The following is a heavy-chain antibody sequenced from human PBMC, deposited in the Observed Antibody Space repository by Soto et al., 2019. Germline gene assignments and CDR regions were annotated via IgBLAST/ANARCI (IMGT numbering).Heavy chain of an antibody. D-gene: IGHD6-6*01. CDR1: GDSIGSGDYY. CDR2: IYKSGRT. Sequence: SETLSLTCAVSGDSIGSGDYYWTWIRQSPGKGLEYIGYIYKSGRTYYNPSLKSRPVISLDTSKNQVLLRLTSLTAADTAMYFCARSLSSSSGYFDPWGQGTLVTVSS. J-gene: IGHJ5*02. CDR3: ARSLSSSSGYFDP. V-gene: IGHV4-30-4*01.